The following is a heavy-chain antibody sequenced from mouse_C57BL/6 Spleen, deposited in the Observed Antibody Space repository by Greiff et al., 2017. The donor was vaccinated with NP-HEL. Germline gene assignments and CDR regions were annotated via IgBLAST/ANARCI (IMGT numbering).Heavy chain of an antibody. CDR1: GYTFTSYW. Sequence: VQLQQSGTELVKPGASVKLSCKASGYTFTSYWMHWVKQRPGQGLEWIGNINPSNGGTNYNEKFKSKDTLTVDKSSSTAYMQLSSLTSEDSAVYYCARSHFYDYDIAYWGQGTLVTVSA. V-gene: IGHV1-53*01. CDR2: INPSNGGT. D-gene: IGHD2-4*01. CDR3: ARSHFYDYDIAY. J-gene: IGHJ3*01.